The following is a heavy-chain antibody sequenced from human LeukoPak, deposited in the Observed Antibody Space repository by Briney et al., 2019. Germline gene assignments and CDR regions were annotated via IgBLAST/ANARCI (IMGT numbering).Heavy chain of an antibody. D-gene: IGHD3-9*01. CDR1: GYTFTSYG. J-gene: IGHJ4*02. CDR3: ARGASYVILTGYSYFDY. Sequence: ASVKVSCKASGYTFTSYGISWVRQAPGQGLEWMGWISTHNGNTNYAQKFQGRVTMTTDTSTSTAYMELGSLRSDDTAVYHCARGASYVILTGYSYFDYWGQGTLVTVSS. V-gene: IGHV1-18*01. CDR2: ISTHNGNT.